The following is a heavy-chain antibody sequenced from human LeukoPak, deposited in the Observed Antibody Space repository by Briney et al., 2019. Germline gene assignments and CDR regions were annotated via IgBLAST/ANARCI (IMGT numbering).Heavy chain of an antibody. CDR2: IYYSGST. Sequence: SETLSLTCTVSGGSVSSGSHYWSWIRQPPGKGLEWIGYIYYSGSTNYTPSLKSRVTISVNTSENQFSLKLSSVTAADTAVYYCARDRYYYDSGSYFYFDLWGRGTLVTVSS. V-gene: IGHV4-61*01. J-gene: IGHJ2*01. CDR1: GGSVSSGSHY. CDR3: ARDRYYYDSGSYFYFDL. D-gene: IGHD3-22*01.